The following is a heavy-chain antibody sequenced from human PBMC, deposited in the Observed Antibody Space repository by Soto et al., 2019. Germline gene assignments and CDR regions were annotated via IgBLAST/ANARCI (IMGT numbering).Heavy chain of an antibody. CDR1: GFPFSHYA. J-gene: IGHJ6*03. CDR2: IGSDGRNT. V-gene: IGHV3-64*01. Sequence: QLVESGGGLVQPVGSLRLSCAASGFPFSHYAMQWVRQAPGKGLEYVSAIGSDGRNTYYENSVRGRFTISRDNSKNTLYLHMGSLRAEDMAVYYCARVGCETRCSDYLYYYMDVWGKGTTITVSS. D-gene: IGHD2-2*01. CDR3: ARVGCETRCSDYLYYYMDV.